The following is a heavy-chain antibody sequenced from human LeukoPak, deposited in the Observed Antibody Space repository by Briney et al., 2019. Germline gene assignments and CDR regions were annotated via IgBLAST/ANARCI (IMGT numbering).Heavy chain of an antibody. CDR2: INHSGST. D-gene: IGHD6-13*01. CDR3: ARVRSSSWYGGDY. CDR1: GGSFSGYY. Sequence: SETLSLTCAVYGGSFSGYYCSWIRQPPGKGLEWIGEINHSGSTNYNLTLKSRVTISVDTSKNQFSLKLSSVTAADTAVYYCARVRSSSWYGGDYWGQGTLVTVSS. J-gene: IGHJ4*02. V-gene: IGHV4-34*01.